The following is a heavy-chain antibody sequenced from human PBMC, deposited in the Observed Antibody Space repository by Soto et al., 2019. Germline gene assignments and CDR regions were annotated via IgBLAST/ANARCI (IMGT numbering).Heavy chain of an antibody. D-gene: IGHD6-19*01. CDR3: AAAREWLADPFDY. V-gene: IGHV3-30-3*01. J-gene: IGHJ4*02. CDR2: ISYDGDSI. CDR1: GFTFRIYT. Sequence: GGSLRLSCAASGFTFRIYTMHWVRQAPGKGLEWVSVISYDGDSIFYTDSVKGRFTISRDNSKNTLYLQMNSLRAEDTAIYYCAAAREWLADPFDYWGQGTLVTVSS.